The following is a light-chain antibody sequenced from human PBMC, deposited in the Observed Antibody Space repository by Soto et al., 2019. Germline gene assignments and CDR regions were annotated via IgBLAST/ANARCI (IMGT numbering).Light chain of an antibody. CDR1: SSNIESNW. Sequence: QAVVTQAPSVSGTPGQRVTISCSGSSSNIESNWVYWYQQLPGTAPKLFIYNNNQRPSGVPDRFSGSKSGTSASLAITGLRSDDEADYYCATWDDDLYTPIIGGGTKLTVL. V-gene: IGLV1-47*02. CDR2: NNN. J-gene: IGLJ2*01. CDR3: ATWDDDLYTPI.